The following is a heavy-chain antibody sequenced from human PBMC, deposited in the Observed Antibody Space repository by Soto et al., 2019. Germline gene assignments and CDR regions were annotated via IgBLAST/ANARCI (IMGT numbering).Heavy chain of an antibody. CDR1: GFTFSSYD. Sequence: EVQLVESGGGLVQPGGSLRLSCAASGFTFSSYDMHWVRQATGKGLEWVSAIGTAGDTYYPGSVKGRFTISRENAKNSLYLQMNRLRAGDTAVYYCARSRYYYDSLVAFDIWGQGTMVTVSS. D-gene: IGHD3-22*01. CDR2: IGTAGDT. CDR3: ARSRYYYDSLVAFDI. J-gene: IGHJ3*02. V-gene: IGHV3-13*04.